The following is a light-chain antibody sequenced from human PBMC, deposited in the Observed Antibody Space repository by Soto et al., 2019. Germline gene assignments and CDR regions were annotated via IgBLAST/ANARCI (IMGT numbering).Light chain of an antibody. V-gene: IGKV1-9*01. J-gene: IGKJ5*01. CDR2: AAS. CDR3: QQYNSYLIT. CDR1: QTISTH. Sequence: DILMTQSPSSLSASVGDRVTITCRASQTISTHLNWYQQKPGKAPNVLIYAASTLPTGVPSRFSGSGSGTEFTLTISSLQPDDFATYYCQQYNSYLITFGQGTRLEIK.